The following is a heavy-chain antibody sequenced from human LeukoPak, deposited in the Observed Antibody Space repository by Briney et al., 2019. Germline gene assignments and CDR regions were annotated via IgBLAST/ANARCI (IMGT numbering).Heavy chain of an antibody. V-gene: IGHV3-7*01. CDR1: GFTFSSYW. J-gene: IGHJ4*02. Sequence: GGSLRLSCAASGFTFSSYWMHWVRQAPGKGLEWVANIKQDGSEKYYVDSVKGRFTISRDNAKNSLYLQMNSLRAEDTAVYYCARAPLGELLRSIGFDYWGQGTLVTVSS. D-gene: IGHD1-26*01. CDR3: ARAPLGELLRSIGFDY. CDR2: IKQDGSEK.